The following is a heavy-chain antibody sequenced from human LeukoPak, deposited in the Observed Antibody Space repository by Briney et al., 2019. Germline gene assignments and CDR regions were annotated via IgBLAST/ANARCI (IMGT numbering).Heavy chain of an antibody. J-gene: IGHJ4*02. D-gene: IGHD2-15*01. CDR3: AGPWQGGFDY. CDR1: GGSFSGYY. Sequence: SETLSLTCAVYGGSFSGYYWSWIRQPPGKGLEWTGEINHSGSTNYNPSLKSRVTISVDTSKNQFSLKLSSVTAADTAVYYCAGPWQGGFDYWGQGTLVTVSS. V-gene: IGHV4-34*01. CDR2: INHSGST.